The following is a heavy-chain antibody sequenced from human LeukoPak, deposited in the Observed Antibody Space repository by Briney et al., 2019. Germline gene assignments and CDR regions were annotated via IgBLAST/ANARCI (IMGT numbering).Heavy chain of an antibody. Sequence: SGTLSLTCAVSGGSISSSNWWSWVRQPPGKGLEWIGEIYHSGSTNYNPSLKSRVTISVDKSQNQFSLKLSSVTAADTAVYYCARVLLWFGELYFDYWGQGTLVTVSS. CDR2: IYHSGST. D-gene: IGHD3-10*01. CDR3: ARVLLWFGELYFDY. V-gene: IGHV4-4*02. J-gene: IGHJ4*02. CDR1: GGSISSSNW.